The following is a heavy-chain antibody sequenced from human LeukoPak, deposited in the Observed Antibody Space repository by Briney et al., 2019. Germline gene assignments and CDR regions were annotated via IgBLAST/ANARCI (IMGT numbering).Heavy chain of an antibody. CDR1: GFTFSSYP. J-gene: IGHJ4*02. V-gene: IGHV3-23*01. Sequence: PGGSLRLSCAASGFTFSSYPMSWVRQAPGKGLEWVSSITGSGVGTYYADSVKGRLTISRDNSKNTLYLQMNSLRAEDTAVYYCARLLAENSGYYPDYWGQGTLVTVSS. CDR2: ITGSGVGT. CDR3: ARLLAENSGYYPDY. D-gene: IGHD3-22*01.